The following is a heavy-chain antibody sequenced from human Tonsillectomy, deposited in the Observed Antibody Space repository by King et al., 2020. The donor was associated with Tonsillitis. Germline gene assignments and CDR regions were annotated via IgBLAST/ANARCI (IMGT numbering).Heavy chain of an antibody. D-gene: IGHD3-16*01. V-gene: IGHV1-2*02. Sequence: QLVQSGAEVKKPGASVKVSCKTSGYTFTGHYMFWVRHAPGQGLELMGWIHPNGGGTHYAQKFQGRITMTRDTSISTAYMELSRLRSDDTAVYYCARGYIWGSYWGQGTLVTVSS. CDR1: GYTFTGHY. CDR2: IHPNGGGT. CDR3: ARGYIWGSY. J-gene: IGHJ4*02.